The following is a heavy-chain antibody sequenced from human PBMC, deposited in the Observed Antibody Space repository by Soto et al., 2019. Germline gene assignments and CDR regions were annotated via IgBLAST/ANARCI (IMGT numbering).Heavy chain of an antibody. CDR1: GFTFSSYG. CDR2: ISYDGSNK. J-gene: IGHJ4*02. Sequence: QVQLVESGGAVVQPGKSLRLSCAASGFTFSSYGMYWIRQAPGKGLEWVAAISYDGSNKFHADSVKGRFTISRDNSQNTLYLQMNSLSTEDTAVYYCAKDIVRYTYGAGDNWGQGALVTVSS. CDR3: AKDIVRYTYGAGDN. V-gene: IGHV3-30*18. D-gene: IGHD5-18*01.